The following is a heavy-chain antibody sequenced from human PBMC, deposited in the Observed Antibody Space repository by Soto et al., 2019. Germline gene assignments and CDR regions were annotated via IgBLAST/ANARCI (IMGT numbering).Heavy chain of an antibody. D-gene: IGHD3-10*01. V-gene: IGHV4-39*01. J-gene: IGHJ6*02. CDR3: ARVARGSSYYYGMDV. CDR1: GGSISSSSYY. CDR2: IYYSGST. Sequence: WETLSLTCTVSGGSISSSSYYWGWIRQPPGKGLEWIGSIYYSGSTYYNPSLKSRVTIPVDTSKNQFSLKLSSVTAADTAVYYCARVARGSSYYYGMDVWGQGTTVTVSS.